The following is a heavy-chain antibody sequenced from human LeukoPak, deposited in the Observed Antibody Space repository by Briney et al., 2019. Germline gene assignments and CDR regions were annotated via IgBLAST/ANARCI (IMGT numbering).Heavy chain of an antibody. V-gene: IGHV4-61*02. CDR1: GGSISSGSYY. Sequence: SQTLSLTCTVSGGSISSGSYYWRWIRQPAGTGLEWIGRIYTSGSTNYNPSLKSRVTISVDTSKNQFSLKLSSVTAADTAVYNCARDRKYYYDSSGYYNYYFDYWGQGTLVTASS. CDR2: IYTSGST. D-gene: IGHD3-22*01. CDR3: ARDRKYYYDSSGYYNYYFDY. J-gene: IGHJ4*02.